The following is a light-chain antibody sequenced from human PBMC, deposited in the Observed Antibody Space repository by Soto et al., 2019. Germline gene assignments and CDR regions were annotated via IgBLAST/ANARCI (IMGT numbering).Light chain of an antibody. CDR3: QQYNDWPPYT. CDR1: QSVYSN. V-gene: IGKV3-15*01. Sequence: ETVMTQSPATLSVSPGERATLSCRASQSVYSNLAWYQQKPGQAPRLLISDASTRATGIPARFSGSGSGTEFSLTISSLRSEDVAVYYCQQYNDWPPYTLGQGTKLEIK. CDR2: DAS. J-gene: IGKJ2*01.